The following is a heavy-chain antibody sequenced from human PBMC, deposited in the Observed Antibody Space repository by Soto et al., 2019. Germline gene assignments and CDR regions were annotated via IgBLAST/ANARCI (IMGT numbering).Heavy chain of an antibody. J-gene: IGHJ4*02. Sequence: EVQLLESGGGLVQPGGSLRLSCAASGFTFSSYAMSWVRQAPGKGLEWVSAISTSGGSTYYADSVKGRFTISRDNSKNPLYLQMNSLRAEDTAVYYCAKSDYCSGGSCYRPHYWGQGTLVTVSS. CDR3: AKSDYCSGGSCYRPHY. CDR1: GFTFSSYA. V-gene: IGHV3-23*01. D-gene: IGHD2-15*01. CDR2: ISTSGGST.